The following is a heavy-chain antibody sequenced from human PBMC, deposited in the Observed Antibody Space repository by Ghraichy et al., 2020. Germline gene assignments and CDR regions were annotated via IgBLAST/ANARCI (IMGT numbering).Heavy chain of an antibody. CDR3: ARVRFSGFDI. Sequence: SQTLSLTCAISGDSLSSNGVAWNWIRQSPSRGLEWLGRTYYRSKWYNEYVLSVKSRITINPDTSKNQFSLQLNSVTPEDTAVYYCARVRFSGFDIWDQGTMVTGSS. D-gene: IGHD4-17*01. J-gene: IGHJ3*02. CDR1: GDSLSSNGVA. V-gene: IGHV6-1*01. CDR2: TYYRSKWYN.